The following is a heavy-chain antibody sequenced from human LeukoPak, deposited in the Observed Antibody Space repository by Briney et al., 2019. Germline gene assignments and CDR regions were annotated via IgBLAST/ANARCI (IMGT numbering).Heavy chain of an antibody. CDR1: GFTFSSYW. CDR3: VRDNGGEHS. V-gene: IGHV3-74*01. J-gene: IGHJ4*02. Sequence: GGSLRLSCAASGFTFSSYWMTWVRQAPGQGLVWVSRIVNDGSTTYADSVKGRFTISRDNAKNTLYLQMNSLRADDTAVYFCVRDNGGEHSWGQGALVTVSS. D-gene: IGHD3-16*01. CDR2: IVNDGSTT.